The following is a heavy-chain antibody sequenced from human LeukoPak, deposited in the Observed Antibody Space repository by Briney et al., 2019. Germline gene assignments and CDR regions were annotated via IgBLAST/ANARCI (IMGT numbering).Heavy chain of an antibody. Sequence: PGGSLRLSCAASGFTFSTFAMTWVRRAPGKGLEWVSSITGTHYTTYNTDSVKGRFTISRDNSKNTLYLQMNSLRADDTAVYYCTKDPNGDYVGAFDPWGQGTLVTVSS. CDR1: GFTFSTFA. CDR3: TKDPNGDYVGAFDP. J-gene: IGHJ5*02. CDR2: ITGTHYTT. V-gene: IGHV3-23*01. D-gene: IGHD4-17*01.